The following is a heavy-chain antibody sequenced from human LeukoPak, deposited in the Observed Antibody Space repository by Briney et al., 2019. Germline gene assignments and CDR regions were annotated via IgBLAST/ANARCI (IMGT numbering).Heavy chain of an antibody. V-gene: IGHV4-4*07. Sequence: PSETLSLTCTVSGGSISHYYWSWIRQPAGKGLEWIGRIYTSGSTNYNPSLKSRVTMSVDTSKNQFSLKLSSVTAADTAVYYCARGGQWLVRGFDYWGQGTLVTVSS. J-gene: IGHJ4*02. CDR2: IYTSGST. CDR1: GGSISHYY. CDR3: ARGGQWLVRGFDY. D-gene: IGHD6-19*01.